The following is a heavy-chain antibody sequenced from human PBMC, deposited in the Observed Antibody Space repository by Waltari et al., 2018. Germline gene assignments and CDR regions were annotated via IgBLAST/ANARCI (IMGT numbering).Heavy chain of an antibody. J-gene: IGHJ4*02. CDR1: GGSISSGSYY. Sequence: QVQLQESGPGLVKPSQTLSLTCTVSGGSISSGSYYWSWIRQPAGKGLEWIGRNYTSGITNYNPSLKSRVTRSVDTSKNQFSLKLSSVTAADTAVYYCVRGKESGSRRYFDYWGQGTLVTVSS. CDR2: NYTSGIT. D-gene: IGHD1-26*01. CDR3: VRGKESGSRRYFDY. V-gene: IGHV4-61*02.